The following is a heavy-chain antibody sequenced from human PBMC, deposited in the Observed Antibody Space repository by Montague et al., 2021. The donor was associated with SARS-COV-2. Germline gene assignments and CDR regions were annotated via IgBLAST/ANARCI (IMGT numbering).Heavy chain of an antibody. CDR1: GGSISSSCYY. J-gene: IGHJ4*02. Sequence: SETLSLTCTVSGGSISSSCYYWGWIRQPPGKGLEWIGSIYYSGSTYYXXXLKSRVTISVDTSKNQFSLKLSSVTAADTAVYYCARHKRWRIAAAGRDFDYWGQGTLVTVSS. CDR3: ARHKRWRIAAAGRDFDY. D-gene: IGHD6-13*01. V-gene: IGHV4-39*01. CDR2: IYYSGST.